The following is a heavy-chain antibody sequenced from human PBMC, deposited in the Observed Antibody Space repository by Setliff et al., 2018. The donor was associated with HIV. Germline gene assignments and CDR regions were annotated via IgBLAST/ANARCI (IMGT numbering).Heavy chain of an antibody. CDR1: GYFFSEFY. D-gene: IGHD3-22*01. V-gene: IGHV3-11*03. Sequence: SCKTSGYFFSEFYIHWVQQAPGKGLEWDGSDTGYADSVKGRFTISRDNAKNSLYLEMSSLGAEDTAVYYCARYYYDNLGHMSYADWYFDLWGRGTLVTVSS. CDR2: GSDT. J-gene: IGHJ2*01. CDR3: ARYYYDNLGHMSYADWYFDL.